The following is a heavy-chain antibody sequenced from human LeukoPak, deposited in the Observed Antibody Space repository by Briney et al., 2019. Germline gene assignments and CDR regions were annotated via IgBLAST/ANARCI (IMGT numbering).Heavy chain of an antibody. CDR2: ISYDGSNK. CDR3: AKDRYYYDSSGYFDY. J-gene: IGHJ4*02. CDR1: GFTFSSYG. Sequence: GGSLRLSCAASGFTFSSYGMHWVRQAPGKGLEWVAVISYDGSNKYYADSVKGRFTISRDNSKNTLYLQMNSLRAEDTAVYYCAKDRYYYDSSGYFDYWGQGTLVTVSS. D-gene: IGHD3-22*01. V-gene: IGHV3-30*18.